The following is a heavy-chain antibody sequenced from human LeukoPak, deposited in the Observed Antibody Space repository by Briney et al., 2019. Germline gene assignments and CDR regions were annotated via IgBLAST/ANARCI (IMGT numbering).Heavy chain of an antibody. J-gene: IGHJ4*02. CDR1: GFTFSSYE. Sequence: LPGGSLRLSCAASGFTFSSYEMNWVRQAPGKGLEWVSYISSSGSTIYYADSVKGRFTISRDNAKNSLYLQMNSLRAEDTAVYYCARGNYFMGWYGKELFDYWGQGTLVTVSS. CDR2: ISSSGSTI. CDR3: ARGNYFMGWYGKELFDY. V-gene: IGHV3-48*03. D-gene: IGHD6-19*01.